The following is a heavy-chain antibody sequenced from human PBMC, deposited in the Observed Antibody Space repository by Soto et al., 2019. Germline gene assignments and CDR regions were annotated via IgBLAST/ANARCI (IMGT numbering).Heavy chain of an antibody. CDR3: ARYLGFGLSEY. J-gene: IGHJ4*02. V-gene: IGHV1-3*01. D-gene: IGHD3-10*01. CDR1: GYTFTSYA. Sequence: QVQLVQSGAEVKKPGASVKVSCKASGYTFTSYAMQWVRQAPGQRLEWMGWINAGNCNTKHSQKFQGRVTITRATSASTAYMDLSCLRSEDTAGYSCARYLGFGLSEYWGQVTLVTVSS. CDR2: INAGNCNT.